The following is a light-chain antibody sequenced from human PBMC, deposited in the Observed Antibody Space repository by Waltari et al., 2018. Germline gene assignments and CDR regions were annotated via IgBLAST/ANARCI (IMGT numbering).Light chain of an antibody. CDR2: GNN. CDR3: AAWDDRLRGVV. CDR1: SSNIGSYY. J-gene: IGLJ2*01. V-gene: IGLV1-47*01. Sequence: QSLLTQPPSASGTPGQRVTISCSGSSSNIGSYYVYCYQQLQGPAPKLLIDGNNQRPSGVPDRFSGSKSGTSGSLAISGLRSEDEADYYCAAWDDRLRGVVFGGGTKLTV.